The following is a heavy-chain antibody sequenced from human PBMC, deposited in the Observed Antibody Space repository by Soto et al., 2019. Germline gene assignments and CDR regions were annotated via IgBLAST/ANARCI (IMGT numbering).Heavy chain of an antibody. CDR1: GDSINSSIYF. CDR3: ARHYSSGSRNWFDP. V-gene: IGHV4-39*01. Sequence: PSETLSLTCSVSGDSINSSIYFWGWFRQPPGKGLEWIGSIYYSGSTYYNPSLRSRVTISVDTSKDQFSLKLSSVTAADTAVFYCARHYSSGSRNWFDPWGPGTMVTVSS. CDR2: IYYSGST. J-gene: IGHJ5*02. D-gene: IGHD6-19*01.